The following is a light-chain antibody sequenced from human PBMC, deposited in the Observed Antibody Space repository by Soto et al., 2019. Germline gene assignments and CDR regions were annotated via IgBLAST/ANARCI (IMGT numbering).Light chain of an antibody. CDR2: EVS. CDR3: SSYTSSSTLI. Sequence: QSVLTQPASVSGSPGQSITISCTGTSSDVGDYNYVSWYQQHPGKALKLMIYEVSNRPSGVSNRFSGSKSGNTASLTISGLQAEDEADYYCSSYTSSSTLIFGTGTKVTVL. J-gene: IGLJ1*01. V-gene: IGLV2-14*01. CDR1: SSDVGDYNY.